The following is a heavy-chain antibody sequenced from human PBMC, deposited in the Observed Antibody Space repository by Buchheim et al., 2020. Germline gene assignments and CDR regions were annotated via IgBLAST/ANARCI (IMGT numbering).Heavy chain of an antibody. CDR3: ARRYDYQLDY. Sequence: EVQLVESGGGLVKPGGSLRLSCAASGFVFTRHNMNWVRQSPGKGLEWVSSITTGTGYTYYADSVRGRFTISRDDARNTVYLQMNNLRVEDTAVYYCARRYDYQLDYWGQGTL. CDR1: GFVFTRHN. D-gene: IGHD3-16*01. J-gene: IGHJ4*02. CDR2: ITTGTGYT. V-gene: IGHV3-21*01.